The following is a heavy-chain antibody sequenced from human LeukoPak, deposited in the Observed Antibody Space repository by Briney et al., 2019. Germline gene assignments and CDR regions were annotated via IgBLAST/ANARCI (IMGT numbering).Heavy chain of an antibody. CDR3: ARGGQPLDY. J-gene: IGHJ4*02. CDR2: IRYDGSNK. CDR1: GFTFSSYG. V-gene: IGHV3-30*02. Sequence: PGGSLRLSCAASGFTFSSYGMHWVRQAPGKGLEWVAFIRYDGSNKYYADSVKGRFTISRDNAKNSLYLQMNSLRVEDTAMYYCARGGQPLDYWGQGTLVTVSS. D-gene: IGHD3-16*01.